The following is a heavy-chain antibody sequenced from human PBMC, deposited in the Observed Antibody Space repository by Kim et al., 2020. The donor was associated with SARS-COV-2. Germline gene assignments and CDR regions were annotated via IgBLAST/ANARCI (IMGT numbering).Heavy chain of an antibody. Sequence: SETLSLTCTVSGGSISSYYWSWIRQPPGKGLEWIGYIYYSGSTNYNPSLKSRVTISVDTSKNQFSLKLSSVTAADTAVYYCARGGPLWFGELLRAPHYF. D-gene: IGHD3-10*01. CDR2: IYYSGST. CDR3: ARGGPLWFGELLRAPHYF. V-gene: IGHV4-59*01. J-gene: IGHJ4*01. CDR1: GGSISSYY.